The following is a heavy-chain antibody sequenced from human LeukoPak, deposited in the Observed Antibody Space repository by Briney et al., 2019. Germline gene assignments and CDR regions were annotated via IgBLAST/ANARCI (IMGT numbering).Heavy chain of an antibody. D-gene: IGHD3-9*01. V-gene: IGHV1-18*01. CDR3: ARETGYYDILTGYLNLYYFDY. Sequence: ASVKVSCKASGYTFTSYGISWVRQAPGQGLEWMGWISAYNGNTNYAQKLQGRVTMTTDTSTSTAYMELRSLRSDDTAVYYCARETGYYDILTGYLNLYYFDYWGQGTLVTVSS. CDR2: ISAYNGNT. J-gene: IGHJ4*02. CDR1: GYTFTSYG.